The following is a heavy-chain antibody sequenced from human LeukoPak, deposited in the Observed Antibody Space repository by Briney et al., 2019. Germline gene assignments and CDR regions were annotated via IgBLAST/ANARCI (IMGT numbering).Heavy chain of an antibody. CDR2: IIPIFGTA. CDR1: GGTFSSYA. J-gene: IGHJ4*02. CDR3: ARAAAAGDETLDY. V-gene: IGHV1-69*01. D-gene: IGHD6-13*01. Sequence: SVKVSCKASGGTFSSYAISWVRQAPGRGLEWMGGIIPIFGTANYAQKFQGRVTITADESTSTAYMELSSLRSEDTAVYYCARAAAAGDETLDYWGQGTLVTVSS.